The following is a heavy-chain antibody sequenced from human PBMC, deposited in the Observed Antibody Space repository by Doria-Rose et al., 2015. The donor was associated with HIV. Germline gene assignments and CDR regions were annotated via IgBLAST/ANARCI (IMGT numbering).Heavy chain of an antibody. CDR3: TKRRGVTDIDPFDI. V-gene: IGHV3-9*01. D-gene: IGHD2-21*02. Sequence: VQLVESGGGLLQPGRALRLSCAASGFRFDDYAMHWVRQTPGKGLEWVAGISWNSDTIDYADSVKCRFTISRGNAKNPLYLQMNSLRAEDTALYYCTKRRGVTDIDPFDIWGQGTMVIVSP. J-gene: IGHJ3*02. CDR1: GFRFDDYA. CDR2: ISWNSDTI.